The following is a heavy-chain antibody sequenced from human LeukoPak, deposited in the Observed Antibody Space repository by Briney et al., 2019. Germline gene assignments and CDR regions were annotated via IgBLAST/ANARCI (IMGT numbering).Heavy chain of an antibody. J-gene: IGHJ4*02. V-gene: IGHV1-69*04. CDR3: ARGIAAPRGYFDY. D-gene: IGHD6-13*01. CDR2: IIPIFGIA. CDR1: GGTFSIYA. Sequence: PSVTVSFKASGGTFSIYAISWVRQAPGQGLEWMGRIIPIFGIANYSQKFHVRVTITADKSTSTAYMELSSLRSEDTAVYYRARGIAAPRGYFDYWGQGTLVTVSS.